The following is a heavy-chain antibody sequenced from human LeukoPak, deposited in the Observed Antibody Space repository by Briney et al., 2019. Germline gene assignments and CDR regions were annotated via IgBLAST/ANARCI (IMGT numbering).Heavy chain of an antibody. CDR1: GDSVTNSLVS. CDR2: VYYSGST. CDR3: VRLRKGRYFACMFAL. Sequence: SETLSLTCSVSGDSVTNSLVSWGCIRQPPGKGLEWVGNVYYSGSTASNPSLRSRVTMSVDTSKNQFALKMTSVTTADTAVYSWVRLRKGRYFACMFALWGKGTLVTVSS. D-gene: IGHD3-9*01. V-gene: IGHV4-39*01. J-gene: IGHJ4*02.